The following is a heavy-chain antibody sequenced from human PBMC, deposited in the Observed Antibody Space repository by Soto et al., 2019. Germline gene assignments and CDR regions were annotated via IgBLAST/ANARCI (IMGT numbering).Heavy chain of an antibody. CDR2: ISGSSTT. J-gene: IGHJ4*02. V-gene: IGHV3-48*01. Sequence: GGSLRLSCAASGFTFSTYSINWVRQAPGRGLEWVSFISGSSTTYYAVFVKGRFTVSRDNARNSLYLQMNSLRAEDTAVYYCVRGGSSRPDYWGQGTLVTVSS. CDR1: GFTFSTYS. CDR3: VRGGSSRPDY.